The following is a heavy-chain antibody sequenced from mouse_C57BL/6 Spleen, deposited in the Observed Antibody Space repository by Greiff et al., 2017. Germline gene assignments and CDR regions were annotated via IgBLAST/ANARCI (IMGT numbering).Heavy chain of an antibody. Sequence: EVKLQESGPELVKPGASVKISCKASGYSFTDYNMNWVKQSNGKSLEWIGVINPNYGTTSYNQKFKGKATLTVDQSSSTAYMQLNSLTSEDSAVYYCARSRITTEPYYFDYWGQGTTLTVSS. V-gene: IGHV1-39*01. J-gene: IGHJ2*01. CDR2: INPNYGTT. CDR3: ARSRITTEPYYFDY. CDR1: GYSFTDYN. D-gene: IGHD1-1*01.